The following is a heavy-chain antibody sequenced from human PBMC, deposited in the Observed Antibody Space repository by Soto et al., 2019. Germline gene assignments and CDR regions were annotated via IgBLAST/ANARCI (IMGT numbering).Heavy chain of an antibody. V-gene: IGHV4-39*02. D-gene: IGHD1-26*01. CDR2: IYYSGST. CDR1: GGSISSSSYY. J-gene: IGHJ4*02. Sequence: SETLSLTCTVSGGSISSSSYYWGWIRQPPGKGLEWIGSIYYSGSTYYNPSLKSRVTMSVDRSNNQFSLKLTSVTAADTAVYYCARDRTVGATRYYFDYWGPGTLVSVSS. CDR3: ARDRTVGATRYYFDY.